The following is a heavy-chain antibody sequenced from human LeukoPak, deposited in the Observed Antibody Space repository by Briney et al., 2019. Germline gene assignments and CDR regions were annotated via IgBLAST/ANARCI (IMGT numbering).Heavy chain of an antibody. D-gene: IGHD1-26*01. V-gene: IGHV6-1*01. CDR2: TYYRSKWYN. CDR3: AREPHMGGATNPLSHFDY. J-gene: IGHJ4*02. CDR1: GDSVSSNSAA. Sequence: SQTLSLTCAISGDSVSSNSAAWNWIRQSPSRGLEWLGRTYYRSKWYNDYAVSVKSRITINPDTSKNQFSLQLNSVTPEDTAVYYCAREPHMGGATNPLSHFDYWGQGTLVTVSS.